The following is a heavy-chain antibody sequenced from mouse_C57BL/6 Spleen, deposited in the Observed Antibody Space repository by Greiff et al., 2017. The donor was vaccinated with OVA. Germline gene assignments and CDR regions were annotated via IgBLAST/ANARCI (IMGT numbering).Heavy chain of an antibody. CDR3: ARDLNWGYFDY. D-gene: IGHD4-1*01. V-gene: IGHV1-18*01. J-gene: IGHJ2*01. CDR1: GYTFTDYY. Sequence: EVQLQQSGPELVKPGASVKISCKASGYTFTDYYMDWVKQSHGKSLEWIGDINPNNGGTIYNQKFKGKATLTVDKSSSTAYMELRSLTSEDTAVYYCARDLNWGYFDYWGQGTTLTVSS. CDR2: INPNNGGT.